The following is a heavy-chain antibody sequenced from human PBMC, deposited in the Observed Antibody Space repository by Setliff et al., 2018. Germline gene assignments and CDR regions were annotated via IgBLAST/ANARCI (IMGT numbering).Heavy chain of an antibody. D-gene: IGHD3-22*01. CDR2: MNPNSGNT. V-gene: IGHV1-18*01. J-gene: IGHJ3*02. CDR1: GYTFTSYD. CDR3: ARDVGTSSFEVATMIVVAATDAFDI. Sequence: ASVKVSCKASGYTFTSYDINWVRQATGQGLEWMGWMNPNSGNTNYAQKLQGRVTMTTDTSTSTAYMELRSLRSDDTAVYYCARDVGTSSFEVATMIVVAATDAFDIWGQGTMVTVSS.